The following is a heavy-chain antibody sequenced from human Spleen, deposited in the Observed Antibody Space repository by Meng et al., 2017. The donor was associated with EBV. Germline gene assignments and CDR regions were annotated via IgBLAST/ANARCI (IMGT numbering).Heavy chain of an antibody. Sequence: HLQEYGSGLVKPSQTLSLTCAVSGDSISSGGYSWSWIRQPPGKGLEWIAYIYHSGSVYYNPSLKSRVTISLDRSKNQFSLELNSVTAADTAVYYCARGIMTTVTTLFFFDSWGQGTLVTVSS. CDR2: IYHSGSV. CDR1: GDSISSGGYS. J-gene: IGHJ4*02. V-gene: IGHV4-30-2*01. D-gene: IGHD4-17*01. CDR3: ARGIMTTVTTLFFFDS.